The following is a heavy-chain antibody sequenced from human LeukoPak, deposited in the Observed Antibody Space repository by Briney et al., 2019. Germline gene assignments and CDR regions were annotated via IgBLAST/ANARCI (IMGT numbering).Heavy chain of an antibody. V-gene: IGHV1-69*02. CDR2: IIPILGIA. J-gene: IGHJ4*02. D-gene: IGHD4-17*01. Sequence: SVKVSCKASGGTFSSYTISWVRQAPGQGLEWMGGIIPILGIANYAQKFQGRVTITADKSTSTAYMELSSLRSEDTAVYYCARVARFQDYGDHGVFDYWGQGTLVTVSS. CDR1: GGTFSSYT. CDR3: ARVARFQDYGDHGVFDY.